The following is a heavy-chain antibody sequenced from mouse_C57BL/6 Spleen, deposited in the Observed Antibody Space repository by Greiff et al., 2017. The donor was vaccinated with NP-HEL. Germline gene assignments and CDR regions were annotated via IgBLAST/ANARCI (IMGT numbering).Heavy chain of an antibody. CDR1: GYSITSGYY. CDR3: ASTTVVATGFDY. J-gene: IGHJ2*01. D-gene: IGHD1-1*01. V-gene: IGHV3-6*01. Sequence: EVKVEESGPGLVKPSQSLSLTCSVTGYSITSGYYWNWIRQFPGNKLEWMGYISYDGSNNYNPSLKNRISITRDTSKNQFFLKLNSVTTEDTATYYCASTTVVATGFDYWGQGTTLTVSS. CDR2: ISYDGSN.